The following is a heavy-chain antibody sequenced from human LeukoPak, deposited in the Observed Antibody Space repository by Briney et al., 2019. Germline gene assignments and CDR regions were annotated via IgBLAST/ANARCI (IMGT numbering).Heavy chain of an antibody. V-gene: IGHV3-9*01. D-gene: IGHD6-13*01. Sequence: GGSLRLSCAASGFTFDDYAMHWVRQAPGKGLEWVSGISWNSGSIGYADSVKGRFTISRDNAKSSLYLQMNSLRAEDTALYYCAKGIAADWGQGTLVTVSS. CDR2: ISWNSGSI. J-gene: IGHJ4*02. CDR3: AKGIAAD. CDR1: GFTFDDYA.